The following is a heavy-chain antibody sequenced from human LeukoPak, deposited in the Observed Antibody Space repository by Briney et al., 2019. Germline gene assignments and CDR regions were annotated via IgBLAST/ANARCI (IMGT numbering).Heavy chain of an antibody. Sequence: GGSLRLSCATSGFTFSSYSINWVRQAPGKGLEWVSSITKVNNYIYHADSLKGRFTISRDNANNSLSLQMNSLRAEDTAVYYCARGVDFDYWGQGTLVTVSS. D-gene: IGHD3-10*01. J-gene: IGHJ4*02. CDR1: GFTFSSYS. CDR3: ARGVDFDY. V-gene: IGHV3-21*01. CDR2: ITKVNNYI.